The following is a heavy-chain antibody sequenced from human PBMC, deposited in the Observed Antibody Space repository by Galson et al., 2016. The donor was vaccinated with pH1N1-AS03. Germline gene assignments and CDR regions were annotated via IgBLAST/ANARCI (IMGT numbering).Heavy chain of an antibody. CDR3: VRAVATAGSF. J-gene: IGHJ4*02. D-gene: IGHD6-13*01. V-gene: IGHV3-7*04. CDR1: GFTLSSYW. CDR2: INQYGIVT. Sequence: LRLSCAASGFTLSSYWMNWVRQAPGKGLEWVANINQYGIVTYYVDSVKGRFTVSRDNATNSVYLQMNSLRAEDTAVYYCVRAVATAGSFWGQGTLVTVSS.